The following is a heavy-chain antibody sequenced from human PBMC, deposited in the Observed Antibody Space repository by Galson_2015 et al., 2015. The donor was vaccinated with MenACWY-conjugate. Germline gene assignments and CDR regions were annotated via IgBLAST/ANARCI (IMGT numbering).Heavy chain of an antibody. CDR3: ARLAYYYENGDYSETDYFDF. CDR1: GFTFTSYW. D-gene: IGHD3-22*01. Sequence: SLRLSCAVSGFTFTSYWMSWVRQAPGKGLEWVANIKQDGSEKYYVDSVKGRFTIYRDNAKNSLYLRMHSLRAEDSAVYYCARLAYYYENGDYSETDYFDFWGQGTLVTVSS. CDR2: IKQDGSEK. V-gene: IGHV3-7*03. J-gene: IGHJ4*02.